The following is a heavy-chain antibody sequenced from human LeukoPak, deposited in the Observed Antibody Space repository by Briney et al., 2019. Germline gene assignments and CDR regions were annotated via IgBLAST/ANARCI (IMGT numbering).Heavy chain of an antibody. J-gene: IGHJ5*02. V-gene: IGHV4-59*01. D-gene: IGHD6-6*01. CDR1: GGSISSYY. Sequence: SETLSLTCTVSGGSISSYYWSWIRQPPGKGLEWIGYIYYSGRTNYNPSLKSRVTISVDTSKNQFSLKLSSVTAADTAVYYCAREAFDSSSSPSKFDPWGQGTLVTVSS. CDR3: AREAFDSSSSPSKFDP. CDR2: IYYSGRT.